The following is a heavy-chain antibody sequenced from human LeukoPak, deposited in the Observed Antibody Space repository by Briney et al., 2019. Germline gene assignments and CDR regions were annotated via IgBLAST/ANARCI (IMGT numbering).Heavy chain of an antibody. D-gene: IGHD3-3*01. CDR2: INTEGRST. Sequence: GGSLRLSCAASGFTFSSYWMHWVRQAPGKGLVWVSRINTEGRSTSYADSVKGRFTISRDNAKNTLDLQTNSLRAEDTAVYYCARAHYDPLYYMDVWGKGTTVTVSS. J-gene: IGHJ6*03. CDR1: GFTFSSYW. V-gene: IGHV3-74*01. CDR3: ARAHYDPLYYMDV.